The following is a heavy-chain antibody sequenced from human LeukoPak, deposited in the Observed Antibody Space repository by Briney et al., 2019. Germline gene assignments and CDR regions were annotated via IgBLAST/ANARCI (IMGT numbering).Heavy chain of an antibody. CDR3: AKDSYVSGRPLHTFDV. Sequence: PGGSLRLSCAASGFTFAIHAMTWVRQAPGKGLEWVSGISGDGASTHYAESVKGQFTISRDNSQNTLFLQMNSLRVEDTAIYYCAKDSYVSGRPLHTFDVWGQGTMVTASS. CDR1: GFTFAIHA. D-gene: IGHD3-10*01. J-gene: IGHJ3*01. V-gene: IGHV3-23*01. CDR2: ISGDGAST.